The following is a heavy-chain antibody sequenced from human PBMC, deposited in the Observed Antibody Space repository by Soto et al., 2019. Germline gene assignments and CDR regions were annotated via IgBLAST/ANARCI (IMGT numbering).Heavy chain of an antibody. V-gene: IGHV3-23*01. CDR2: ISGSGDCT. CDR3: AKDLLPGYYDY. J-gene: IGHJ4*02. Sequence: GGSLRLSCAASGFLFRSYAMNWVRQAPGKGLEWVSSISGSGDCTYADSVKGRFTISRDNSKNTLYLQMNSLRAEDTAVYYCAKDLLPGYYDYWGQGTLVTVSS. CDR1: GFLFRSYA. D-gene: IGHD1-26*01.